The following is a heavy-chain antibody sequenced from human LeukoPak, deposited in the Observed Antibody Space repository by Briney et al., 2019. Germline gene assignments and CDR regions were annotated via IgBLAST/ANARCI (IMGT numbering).Heavy chain of an antibody. J-gene: IGHJ4*02. D-gene: IGHD6-6*01. CDR3: AKDRVPLAARPLHFDY. V-gene: IGHV3-23*01. Sequence: PGRSLRLSCAASGFTFSRYGMHWVRQAPGKGLEWVSAISGSGGSTYYADSVKGRFTISRDNSKNTLYLQMNSLRAEDTAVYYCAKDRVPLAARPLHFDYWGQGTLVTVSS. CDR1: GFTFSRYG. CDR2: ISGSGGST.